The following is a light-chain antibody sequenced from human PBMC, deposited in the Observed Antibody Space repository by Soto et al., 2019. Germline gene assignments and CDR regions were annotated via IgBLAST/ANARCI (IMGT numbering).Light chain of an antibody. Sequence: DIQMTQSPSSLSASVGDRVTITCRASQSIGSYLSWSQQKPGKAPKLLIYLSSTLQSGVPSRFSASGSGTDFTLTISSLQPEDFATYYCQQTYTTPVTFGQGTKVEVK. CDR3: QQTYTTPVT. V-gene: IGKV1-39*01. J-gene: IGKJ1*01. CDR1: QSIGSY. CDR2: LSS.